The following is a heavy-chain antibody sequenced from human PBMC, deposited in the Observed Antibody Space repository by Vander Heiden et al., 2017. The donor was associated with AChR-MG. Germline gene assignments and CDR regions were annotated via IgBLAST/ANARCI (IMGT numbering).Heavy chain of an antibody. Sequence: QVHLVRSGAEVKKPGASVKVSCKASGDILSGYYMHWVRQDPGQGLEWMGWINPNTGGTNYAQKLQGRVTMTGDTSISTAYMELSRLTSDDTAVYYCTRDHCTSAGCYEYYYFGMDVWGQGTTVTVSS. J-gene: IGHJ6*02. CDR1: GDILSGYY. V-gene: IGHV1-2*02. D-gene: IGHD2-2*01. CDR3: TRDHCTSAGCYEYYYFGMDV. CDR2: INPNTGGT.